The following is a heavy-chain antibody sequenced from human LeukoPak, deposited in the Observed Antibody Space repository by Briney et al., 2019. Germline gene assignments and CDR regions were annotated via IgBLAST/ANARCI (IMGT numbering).Heavy chain of an antibody. J-gene: IGHJ4*02. CDR1: GFTFSSYG. CDR3: ARWSVATATDY. CDR2: ISYDGSNK. V-gene: IGHV3-30*04. Sequence: PGGSLRLSCAASGFTFSSYGMNWVRQAPGKGLEWVAVISYDGSNKYYGDSLKGRFTISRDNSKNTLYLQMNSLRGDDTAVYYCARWSVATATDYWGQGTLVTVSS. D-gene: IGHD5-12*01.